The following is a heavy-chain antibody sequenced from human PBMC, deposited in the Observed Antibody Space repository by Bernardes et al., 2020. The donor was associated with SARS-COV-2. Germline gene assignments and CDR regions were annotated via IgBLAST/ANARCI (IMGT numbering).Heavy chain of an antibody. D-gene: IGHD6-13*01. Sequence: GGSLRLSCAASGFTFSSYGMHWVRQAPGKGLEWVAVISYDGSNKYYADSVKGRFTISRDNSKNTLYLQMNSLRAEDTAVYYCARDQSSSWVGGFPSYYYYYGMDVWGQGTTVTVSS. CDR2: ISYDGSNK. V-gene: IGHV3-30*03. CDR3: ARDQSSSWVGGFPSYYYYYGMDV. J-gene: IGHJ6*02. CDR1: GFTFSSYG.